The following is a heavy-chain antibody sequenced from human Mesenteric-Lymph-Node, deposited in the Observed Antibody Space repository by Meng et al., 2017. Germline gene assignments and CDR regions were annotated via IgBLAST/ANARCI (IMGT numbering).Heavy chain of an antibody. D-gene: IGHD6-19*01. CDR2: IKHSGVT. V-gene: IGHV4-34*01. J-gene: IGHJ4*02. CDR3: ARDLYSSGRFDY. Sequence: SETLSLTCDIYGGSFSDFYWSWIRQAPGKGLEWIGEIKHSGVTKYSPSLKSRVSISVTSSKKQLSLNLSSVTAADTAVYYCARDLYSSGRFDYWGQGTLVTVSS. CDR1: GGSFSDFY.